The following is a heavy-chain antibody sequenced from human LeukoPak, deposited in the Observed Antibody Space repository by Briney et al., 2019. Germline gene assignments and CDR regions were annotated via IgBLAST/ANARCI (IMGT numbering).Heavy chain of an antibody. J-gene: IGHJ5*02. CDR3: ARLLPDIVVVPAAARYNWFDP. D-gene: IGHD2-2*01. V-gene: IGHV4-34*01. Sequence: SETLSLTCAVYGGSFSGYYWSWIRQPPGKGLEWIGEINHSGSTNYNPSLKSRVTISVDTSKNQFSLKLSSVTAADTAVYYCARLLPDIVVVPAAARYNWFDPWGQGTLVTVSS. CDR1: GGSFSGYY. CDR2: INHSGST.